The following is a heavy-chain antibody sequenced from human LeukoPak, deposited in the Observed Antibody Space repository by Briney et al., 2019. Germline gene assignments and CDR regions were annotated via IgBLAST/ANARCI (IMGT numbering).Heavy chain of an antibody. CDR1: GFTFSSYG. J-gene: IGHJ3*02. CDR3: ARDSRRYYYDSSGYYYPDAFDI. V-gene: IGHV3-33*08. CDR2: IWYDGSNK. Sequence: PGGSLRLSCAASGFTFSSYGMHWVRQAPGKGLEWVAVIWYDGSNKYYADSVKGRFTISRDNSKNTLYLQMNSLRAEDTAVYYCARDSRRYYYDSSGYYYPDAFDIWGQGTMVTVSS. D-gene: IGHD3-22*01.